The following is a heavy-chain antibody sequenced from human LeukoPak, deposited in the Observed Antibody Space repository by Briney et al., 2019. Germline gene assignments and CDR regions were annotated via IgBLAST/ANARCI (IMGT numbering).Heavy chain of an antibody. CDR3: AKLTRPLVVVVAATLGNYFDY. CDR2: ISGSGGST. Sequence: GGSLRLSCAASGFTFSSYAMSWVRQAPGKGLAWVSAISGSGGSTYYADSVKGRFTISRDNSKNTLYLQMNSLRAEDTAVYYCAKLTRPLVVVVAATLGNYFDYWGQGTLVTVSS. J-gene: IGHJ4*02. V-gene: IGHV3-23*01. CDR1: GFTFSSYA. D-gene: IGHD2-15*01.